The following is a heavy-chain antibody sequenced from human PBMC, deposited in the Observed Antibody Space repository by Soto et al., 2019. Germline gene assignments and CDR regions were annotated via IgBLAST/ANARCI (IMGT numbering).Heavy chain of an antibody. CDR3: ARALAPFYYYYGMDV. V-gene: IGHV1-46*01. Sequence: ASVNVSCKASGYTFTTYYMHWVRQAPGQGLEWMGTIIPSGGSTSYAQKFQGRVTMTRDTSTSTAYMELSSLTSEDTAVYYCARALAPFYYYYGMDVWGQGTTVTVSS. D-gene: IGHD3-3*02. J-gene: IGHJ6*02. CDR2: IIPSGGST. CDR1: GYTFTTYY.